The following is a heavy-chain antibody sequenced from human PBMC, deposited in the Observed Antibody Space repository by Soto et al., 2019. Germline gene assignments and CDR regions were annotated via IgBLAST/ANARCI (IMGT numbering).Heavy chain of an antibody. Sequence: QVQLVQSGAEVKKPGSSVKVSCKASGGTFSRNTISWVRQAPGQGLEWMGRIITLLNIPTYAQNFQGRGMMTAYRATTTVYMEVSSMKSEDTAVYYCARDRGLVSAVGGKMVNHYGLDVWGQGTTVTVSS. CDR3: ARDRGLVSAVGGKMVNHYGLDV. V-gene: IGHV1-69*08. D-gene: IGHD3-10*01. CDR1: GGTFSRNT. J-gene: IGHJ6*02. CDR2: IITLLNIP.